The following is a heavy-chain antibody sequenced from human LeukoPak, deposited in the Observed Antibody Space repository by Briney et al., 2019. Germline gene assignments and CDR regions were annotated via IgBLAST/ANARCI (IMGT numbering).Heavy chain of an antibody. CDR2: INPNSGGT. CDR3: ARDRMDYYDSSGSVDY. D-gene: IGHD3-22*01. V-gene: IGHV1-2*02. CDR1: GYTFTGYY. Sequence: ASVKVSCKASGYTFTGYYMHWVRQAPGQGLEWMGWINPNSGGTNYAQKFQGRVTMTRDTSISTAYMELSRLRSDDTAVYYCARDRMDYYDSSGSVDYWGQGTLVTASS. J-gene: IGHJ4*02.